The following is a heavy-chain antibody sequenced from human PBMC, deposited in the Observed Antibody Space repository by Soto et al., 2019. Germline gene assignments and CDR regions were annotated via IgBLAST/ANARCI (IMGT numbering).Heavy chain of an antibody. V-gene: IGHV4-34*01. CDR2: INHSGST. CDR3: ARPIAVAPPTGVDY. CDR1: GGSFSGYY. Sequence: QVQLQQWGAGLLKPSETLSLTCAVYGGSFSGYYWSWIRQPPGKGLEWIGEINHSGSTNYNPSLKGRVTXXVXTXXNQFSLKMSSVTAADTAVYYCARPIAVAPPTGVDYWGQGTLVTVSS. D-gene: IGHD6-19*01. J-gene: IGHJ4*02.